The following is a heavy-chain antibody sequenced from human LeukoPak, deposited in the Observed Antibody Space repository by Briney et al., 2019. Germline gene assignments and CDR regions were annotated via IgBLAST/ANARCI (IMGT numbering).Heavy chain of an antibody. Sequence: SETLSLTCTVSGASISSYYYHWIRQPPGKGLEWIGSIYHSGGTNYNPSLRSPVTISIDTSRNQFSLTMTSVTAAATAVYYCAKGRGSGTYHSGLFDIWGQGTPVTVSP. D-gene: IGHD3-10*01. J-gene: IGHJ4*02. CDR2: IYHSGGT. CDR3: AKGRGSGTYHSGLFDI. V-gene: IGHV4-59*01. CDR1: GASISSYY.